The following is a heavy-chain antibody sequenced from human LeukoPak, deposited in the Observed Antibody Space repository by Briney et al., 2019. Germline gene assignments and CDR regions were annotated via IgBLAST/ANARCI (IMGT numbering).Heavy chain of an antibody. V-gene: IGHV1-69*06. Sequence: SVKVSCKASGDTFSSYAISWVRQAPGQGLEWMGGIIPIFGTANYAQKFQGRVTITADKSTSTAYMELSSLRSEDTAVYYCARAGRYCSSTSCYLHYWGQGTLVTVSS. J-gene: IGHJ4*02. CDR1: GDTFSSYA. CDR2: IIPIFGTA. CDR3: ARAGRYCSSTSCYLHY. D-gene: IGHD2-2*01.